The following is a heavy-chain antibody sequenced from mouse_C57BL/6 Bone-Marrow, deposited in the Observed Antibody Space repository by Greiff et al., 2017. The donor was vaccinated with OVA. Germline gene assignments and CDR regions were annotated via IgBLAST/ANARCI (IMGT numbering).Heavy chain of an antibody. Sequence: QVQLKQSGAELARPGASVKLSCKASGYTFTSYGISWVKQRTGQGLEWIGEIYPRSGNTYYNEKFKGKATLTADKSSSTAYMELRSLTSEDSAVYFCARSPRWDAGYWGHGTTLTVSS. J-gene: IGHJ2*01. CDR3: ARSPRWDAGY. V-gene: IGHV1-81*01. D-gene: IGHD4-1*01. CDR2: IYPRSGNT. CDR1: GYTFTSYG.